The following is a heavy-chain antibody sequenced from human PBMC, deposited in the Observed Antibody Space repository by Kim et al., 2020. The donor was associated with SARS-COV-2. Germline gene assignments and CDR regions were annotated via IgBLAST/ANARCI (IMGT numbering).Heavy chain of an antibody. J-gene: IGHJ4*02. CDR1: GGSISSNNW. V-gene: IGHV4-4*02. D-gene: IGHD6-19*01. CDR2: IYLTAHT. Sequence: SETLSLTCVISGGSISSNNWWSWVRQPPGKGLEWIGAIYLTAHTNYNPSLKGRVTISVDRSKNQFSLKLSSVTAADTAVYYCASGFAGWYDGFWGQGALVTVSS. CDR3: ASGFAGWYDGF.